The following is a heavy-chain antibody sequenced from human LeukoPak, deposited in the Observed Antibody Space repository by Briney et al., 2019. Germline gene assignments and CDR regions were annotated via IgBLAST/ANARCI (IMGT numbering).Heavy chain of an antibody. CDR3: ARDSYNWNPRGDFDY. CDR2: EQKDGSYK. J-gene: IGHJ4*02. V-gene: IGHV3-30*02. Sequence: AGGSLRLSCATSEFSFSSHGMHWARQAPGKGLEWVAFEQKDGSYKKYADSVKGRFTISRDNSKNTLYLQMNCLRAEDTAVYYCARDSYNWNPRGDFDYWGQGTLVTVSS. CDR1: EFSFSSHG. D-gene: IGHD1-20*01.